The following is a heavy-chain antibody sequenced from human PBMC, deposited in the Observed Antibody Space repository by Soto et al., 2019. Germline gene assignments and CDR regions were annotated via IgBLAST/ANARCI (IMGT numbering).Heavy chain of an antibody. D-gene: IGHD3-3*01. Sequence: TGRSLRLSCAASGFTFSSYAMSWVSQAPGKGLEWVSAISGSGGSTYYADSVKGRFTISRDNSKNTLYLQMNSLRAEDTAVYYCAKENWGYDFWSGYYTYYYYGMDVWGQGTTVTVSS. CDR2: ISGSGGST. V-gene: IGHV3-23*01. CDR3: AKENWGYDFWSGYYTYYYYGMDV. J-gene: IGHJ6*02. CDR1: GFTFSSYA.